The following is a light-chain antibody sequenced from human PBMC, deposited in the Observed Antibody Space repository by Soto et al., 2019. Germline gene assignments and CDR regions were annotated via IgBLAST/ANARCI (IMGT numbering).Light chain of an antibody. CDR2: DVS. CDR3: SSYTSSSTLDNDV. V-gene: IGLV2-14*01. Sequence: QSVLTQPASVSGSPGQSITISCTGTSSDVGGYNYVSWYQQHPGKAPKLMIYDVSNRPSGVSNRFSGSKSGNTASLTISGLQAEDEADYYCSSYTSSSTLDNDVFGTGTQLTVL. J-gene: IGLJ1*01. CDR1: SSDVGGYNY.